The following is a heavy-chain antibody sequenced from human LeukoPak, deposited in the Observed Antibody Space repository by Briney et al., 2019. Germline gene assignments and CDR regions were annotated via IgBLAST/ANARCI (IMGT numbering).Heavy chain of an antibody. CDR3: ARDSLPLVASGSYLPGRYYYYGMDV. CDR1: GGSVSSGSYY. CDR2: IYYSGST. J-gene: IGHJ6*02. D-gene: IGHD1-26*01. V-gene: IGHV4-61*01. Sequence: SETLSLTCTVSGGSVSSGSYYWSWIRQPPGKGLEWIGYIYYSGSTYYNPSLKSRVTISVDTSKNQFSLKLSSVTAADTAVYYCARDSLPLVASGSYLPGRYYYYGMDVWGQGTTVTVSS.